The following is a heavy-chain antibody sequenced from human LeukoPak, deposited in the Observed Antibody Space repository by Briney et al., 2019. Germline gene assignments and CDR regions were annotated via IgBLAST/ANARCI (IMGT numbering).Heavy chain of an antibody. CDR1: GFSFSSYS. V-gene: IGHV3-48*04. Sequence: PGGSLRLSCVASGFSFSSYSMNWVRQAPGKGLEWVSYISSSSSTIYYADSVKGRFTISRDNAKNSLYLQMNSLRAEDTAVYYCARSGRYDYVFPHAQGDYWGQGTLVTVSS. D-gene: IGHD3-16*01. CDR3: ARSGRYDYVFPHAQGDY. J-gene: IGHJ4*02. CDR2: ISSSSSTI.